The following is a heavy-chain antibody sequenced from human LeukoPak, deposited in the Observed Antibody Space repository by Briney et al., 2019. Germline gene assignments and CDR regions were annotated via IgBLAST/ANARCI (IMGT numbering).Heavy chain of an antibody. J-gene: IGHJ3*02. CDR1: GYTFTSYG. CDR3: ARAVIPGAPRDAFDI. Sequence: GASVKVSCKASGYTFTSYGISWVRQAPGQGLEWMGWISAYNGNTNYAQKLQGRVTMTTDTSTSTSYMELRSLRSDDTAVYYCARAVIPGAPRDAFDIWGQGTMVTVSS. D-gene: IGHD2-8*02. V-gene: IGHV1-18*01. CDR2: ISAYNGNT.